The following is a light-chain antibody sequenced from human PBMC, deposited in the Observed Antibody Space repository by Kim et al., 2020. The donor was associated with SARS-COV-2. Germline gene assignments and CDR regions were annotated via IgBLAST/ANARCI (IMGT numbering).Light chain of an antibody. Sequence: YELTQPPSVSVSPGQTANITCSGDKLGDKYVCWYHQRPGQSPVLIIYQDDQRPSGIPQRFSGSNSGNTATLTISGTQPMDEADYYCQTWDSSTSVFVFGTGTKVTVL. J-gene: IGLJ1*01. CDR3: QTWDSSTSVFV. CDR1: KLGDKY. V-gene: IGLV3-1*01. CDR2: QDD.